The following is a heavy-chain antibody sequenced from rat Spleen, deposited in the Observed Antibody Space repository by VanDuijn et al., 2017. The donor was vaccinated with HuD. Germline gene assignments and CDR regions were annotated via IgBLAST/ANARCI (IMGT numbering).Heavy chain of an antibody. D-gene: IGHD1-11*01. CDR3: ARQGTDNIKSYFDY. V-gene: IGHV5-7*01. J-gene: IGHJ2*01. CDR2: ISYDGTAT. CDR1: GFTFSDYN. Sequence: EVQLVESGGGLVQPGGSLKLSCVASGFTFSDYNMAWVRQAPKKGLEWVASISYDGTATYYRDSVKGRFTLSRDNANSTLYLQMGSLRSEDTATYYCARQGTDNIKSYFDYWGQGVMVTVSS.